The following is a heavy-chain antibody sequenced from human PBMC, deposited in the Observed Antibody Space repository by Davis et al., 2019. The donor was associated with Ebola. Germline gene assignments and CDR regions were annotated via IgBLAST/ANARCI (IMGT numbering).Heavy chain of an antibody. CDR2: IYYSGTT. D-gene: IGHD1-26*01. CDR1: GDSINSYY. CDR3: ARHPASGSNTYYYYIDI. Sequence: SETLSLTCTVSGDSINSYYWTWIRQPPGKGLEWIAYIYYSGTTSYNPSLKSRVTISVDTSKNQFSLKLRSVTAADTAAYFCARHPASGSNTYYYYIDIWGKGTTVTVSS. V-gene: IGHV4-59*08. J-gene: IGHJ6*03.